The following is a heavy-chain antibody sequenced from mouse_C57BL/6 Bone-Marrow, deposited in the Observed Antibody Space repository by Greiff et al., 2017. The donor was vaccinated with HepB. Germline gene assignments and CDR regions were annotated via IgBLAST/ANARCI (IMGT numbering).Heavy chain of an antibody. CDR3: ARQFDYEGAMDY. J-gene: IGHJ4*01. Sequence: EVNVVESGGDLVKPGGSLKLSCAASGFTFSSYGMSWVRQTPDKRLEWVATISSGGSYTYYPDSVKGRFTISRDNAKNTLYLQMSSLKSEDTAMYYCARQFDYEGAMDYWGQGTSVTVSS. CDR1: GFTFSSYG. V-gene: IGHV5-6*01. CDR2: ISSGGSYT. D-gene: IGHD2-4*01.